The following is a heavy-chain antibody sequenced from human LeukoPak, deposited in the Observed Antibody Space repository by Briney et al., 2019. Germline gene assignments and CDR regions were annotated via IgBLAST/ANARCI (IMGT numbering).Heavy chain of an antibody. D-gene: IGHD1-26*01. V-gene: IGHV4-59*11. Sequence: SETLSLTCTVSGGSISNHYWSWIRQPPGKGLEWIGYIYYSGRPNYNPPLKSRVTISVDTSKNQFSLKLSSVTAADTAVYYCAREASGSSDAFDIWGQGTMVTVSS. CDR3: AREASGSSDAFDI. CDR1: GGSISNHY. J-gene: IGHJ3*02. CDR2: IYYSGRP.